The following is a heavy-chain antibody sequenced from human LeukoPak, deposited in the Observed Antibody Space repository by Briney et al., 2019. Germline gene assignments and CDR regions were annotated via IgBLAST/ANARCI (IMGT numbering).Heavy chain of an antibody. CDR2: IIPSGGST. J-gene: IGHJ3*02. CDR3: ASLEMATTRVREFAFDI. Sequence: GASVKVSCKASGYTFISYYMYWVRQAPGQGLEWMGIIIPSGGSTNYAQKFQGRVTITTDESTSTAYMELSSLRSEDTAVYYCASLEMATTRVREFAFDIWGQGTMVTVSS. D-gene: IGHD5-24*01. CDR1: GYTFISYY. V-gene: IGHV1-46*01.